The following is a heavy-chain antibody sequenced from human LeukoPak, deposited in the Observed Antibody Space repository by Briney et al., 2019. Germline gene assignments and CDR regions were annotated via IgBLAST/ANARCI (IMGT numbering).Heavy chain of an antibody. CDR2: INIDETNA. CDR3: GRGGDGIDV. Sequence: GGSLRLSCAASGFTFGSYAMSWVRQAPGKGLEWVSRINIDETNAYADSVSGRFTISRDNAKNTLYLQMNSLRAEDTAVYFCGRGGDGIDVWGQGTTVIVSS. J-gene: IGHJ3*01. V-gene: IGHV3-74*01. CDR1: GFTFGSYA.